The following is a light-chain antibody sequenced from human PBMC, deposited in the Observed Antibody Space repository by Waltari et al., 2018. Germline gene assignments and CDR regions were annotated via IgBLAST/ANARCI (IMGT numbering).Light chain of an antibody. CDR3: SSYTSSSTWV. CDR2: DVS. CDR1: SSDVGGYTY. Sequence: QSALTQPASVSGSPGQSITISCPGTSSDVGGYTYVSWYQQHPGKAPKLMISDVSKRPSGVSNRFTGSKSDNTASLTISGLQAEDEADYYCSSYTSSSTWVFGGGTKLTVL. V-gene: IGLV2-14*01. J-gene: IGLJ3*02.